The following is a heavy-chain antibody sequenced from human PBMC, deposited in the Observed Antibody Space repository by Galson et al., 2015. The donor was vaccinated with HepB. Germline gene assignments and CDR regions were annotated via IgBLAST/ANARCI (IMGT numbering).Heavy chain of an antibody. V-gene: IGHV3-66*01. D-gene: IGHD6-19*01. CDR2: IYSGGST. J-gene: IGHJ4*02. Sequence: SLRLSCAASGFTVSSNYMSWVRQAPGKGLEWVSVIYSGGSTYYADSVKGRFTISRDNSKNTLYLQMNSLRAEDTAVYYCARYSSGWYFDYWGQGTLVTVSS. CDR1: GFTVSSNY. CDR3: ARYSSGWYFDY.